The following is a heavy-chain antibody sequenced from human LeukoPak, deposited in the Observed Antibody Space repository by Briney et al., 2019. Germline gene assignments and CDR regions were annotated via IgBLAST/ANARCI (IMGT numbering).Heavy chain of an antibody. Sequence: GGSLRLSCAASGFTFSNYAMHWVRQARGKELAWVAVLTYDGSNRYYADSVKGRFTISRDNSKSTLYLQMNSLRAEDTAIYYCARGTIFGVVVKGQMDVWGKGTTVTVSS. V-gene: IGHV3-30*04. J-gene: IGHJ6*04. CDR3: ARGTIFGVVVKGQMDV. D-gene: IGHD3-3*01. CDR1: GFTFSNYA. CDR2: LTYDGSNR.